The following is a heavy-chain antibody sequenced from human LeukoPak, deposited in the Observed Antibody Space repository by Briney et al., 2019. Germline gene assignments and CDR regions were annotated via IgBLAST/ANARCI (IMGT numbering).Heavy chain of an antibody. D-gene: IGHD6-13*01. Sequence: PGGSLRLSCAASGFTFSSYAMSWVRQAPGKGLEWVSAISGSGGSTYYADSVKGRFTISRDNSKNTLYLQMNSLRAEDTAVYYCAKDRYSSSWYLYFQHWGQGTLVTVSS. CDR3: AKDRYSSSWYLYFQH. CDR1: GFTFSSYA. J-gene: IGHJ1*01. CDR2: ISGSGGST. V-gene: IGHV3-23*01.